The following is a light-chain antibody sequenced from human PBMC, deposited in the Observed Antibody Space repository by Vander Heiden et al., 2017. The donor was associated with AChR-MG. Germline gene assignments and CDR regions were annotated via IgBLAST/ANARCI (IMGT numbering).Light chain of an antibody. Sequence: EIVLTQSPGTLSLSPGERAALSCRASQSVSSNYLAWYQQKPGQAPRPLIYGASSRATGIPDRFSGSGSGTDFTLTISRLEPEDFAVYYCQQYGNSPPDTFGQGTKVEIK. CDR2: GAS. V-gene: IGKV3-20*01. CDR3: QQYGNSPPDT. CDR1: QSVSSNY. J-gene: IGKJ1*01.